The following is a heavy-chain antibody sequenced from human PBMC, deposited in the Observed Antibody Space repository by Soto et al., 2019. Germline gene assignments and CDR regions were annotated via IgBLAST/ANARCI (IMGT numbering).Heavy chain of an antibody. D-gene: IGHD4-4*01. J-gene: IGHJ5*02. V-gene: IGHV1-69*13. Sequence: ASVKVSCKASGDTFGRFTINWVRQAPGQGLEWMGGIKPISDITNYAQRFQGRVTFTADASTSTVYLELSSLRSEDTAMYYCARDPSTINKLIGVWFDPWGHGTLVTVSS. CDR3: ARDPSTINKLIGVWFDP. CDR1: GDTFGRFT. CDR2: IKPISDIT.